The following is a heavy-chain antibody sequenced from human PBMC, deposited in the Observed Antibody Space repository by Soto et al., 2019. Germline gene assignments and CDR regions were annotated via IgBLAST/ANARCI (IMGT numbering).Heavy chain of an antibody. D-gene: IGHD3-22*01. CDR2: INAGNGNT. Sequence: ASVKVSCKASGYTFTSYAMHWVRQAPGQRLEWMGWINAGNGNTKYSRKFQGRVTITRDTSASTAYMELSSLRSEDTAVYYCASTKDSSGYYRARPQHDAFDIWGQGTMVTVSS. CDR3: ASTKDSSGYYRARPQHDAFDI. CDR1: GYTFTSYA. J-gene: IGHJ3*02. V-gene: IGHV1-3*01.